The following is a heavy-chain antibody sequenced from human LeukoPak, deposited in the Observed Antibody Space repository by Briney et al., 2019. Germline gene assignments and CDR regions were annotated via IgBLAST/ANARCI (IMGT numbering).Heavy chain of an antibody. J-gene: IGHJ4*02. CDR2: INPNSGGT. Sequence: ASVKVSCKASGYTFTGYYMHWVRQAPGQGLEWMGWINPNSGGTNYQGRVTMTRDTSISTAYVELSRLRSDDTAVYYCARGPSLGDYVGFDYWGQGTLVTVSS. V-gene: IGHV1-2*02. D-gene: IGHD4-17*01. CDR1: GYTFTGYY. CDR3: ARGPSLGDYVGFDY.